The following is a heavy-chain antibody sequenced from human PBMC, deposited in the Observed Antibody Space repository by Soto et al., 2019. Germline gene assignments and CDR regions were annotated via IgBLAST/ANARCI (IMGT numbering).Heavy chain of an antibody. Sequence: KTSETLSLTCTVSGGSISSSSYYWGWIRQPPGKGLEWIGSIYYSGSTYYNPSLKSRVTISVDTSKNQFSLKLSSVTAADTAVYYCASIGPGYSSSWYLGAFDIWGQGTMVTVSS. V-gene: IGHV4-39*01. CDR2: IYYSGST. CDR1: GGSISSSSYY. D-gene: IGHD6-13*01. J-gene: IGHJ3*02. CDR3: ASIGPGYSSSWYLGAFDI.